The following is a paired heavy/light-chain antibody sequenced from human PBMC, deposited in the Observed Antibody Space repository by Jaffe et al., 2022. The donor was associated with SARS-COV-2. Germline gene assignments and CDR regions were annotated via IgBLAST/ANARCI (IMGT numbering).Heavy chain of an antibody. V-gene: IGHV3-11*01. Sequence: QAQLVESGGGLVKPGGSLRLSCAASGFNFSEFYMTWIRHVPGKGLEWVSYISSSTGTIDYTGSVKGRFTISRDNAKNSLYLQMNSLTAEDTAVYYCARLRSITIFDGMDVWGQGTTVTVSS. CDR3: ARLRSITIFDGMDV. CDR2: ISSSTGTI. J-gene: IGHJ6*02. D-gene: IGHD3-3*01. CDR1: GFNFSEFY.
Light chain of an antibody. V-gene: IGKV2-28*01. CDR1: QSLLHRNGFNN. CDR3: MQAVQAPFT. J-gene: IGKJ4*01. CDR2: SAS. Sequence: EIVMTQSPLSLPVSPGESASISCRSSQSLLHRNGFNNLDWYLQKPGQSPQLLIFSASNRASGVPDRFSGSGSGTDFTLKISRVEAEDVGIYYCMQAVQAPFTFGGGTKVEIK.